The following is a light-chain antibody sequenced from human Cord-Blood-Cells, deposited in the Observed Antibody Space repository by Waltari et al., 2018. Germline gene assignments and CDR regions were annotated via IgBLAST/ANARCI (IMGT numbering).Light chain of an antibody. CDR1: SSAVGSYNL. CDR3: CSYAGSSTFRV. Sequence: QSALTQPASVSGSPGQSIPISCPGTSSAVGSYNLVSWYQQHPGKAPQLMIYGGSKQPSGVANRCSGSKSANTASLTISGLQAEDEADYYCCSYAGSSTFRVFGGGTKLTVL. J-gene: IGLJ3*02. CDR2: GGS. V-gene: IGLV2-23*03.